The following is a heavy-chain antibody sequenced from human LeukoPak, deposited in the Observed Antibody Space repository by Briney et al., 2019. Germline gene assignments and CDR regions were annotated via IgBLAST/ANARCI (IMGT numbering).Heavy chain of an antibody. J-gene: IGHJ4*02. CDR3: AREEGSVLRYFDWSRPLDY. CDR2: IYYSGST. D-gene: IGHD3-9*01. CDR1: GGSISSYY. Sequence: SETLSLTCTVSGGSISSYYWSWIRQPPGKGLEWIGYIYYSGSTNYNPSLKSRVTISVDTSKNQFSLKLSSVTAADTAVYYCAREEGSVLRYFDWSRPLDYWGQGTLVTVSS. V-gene: IGHV4-59*12.